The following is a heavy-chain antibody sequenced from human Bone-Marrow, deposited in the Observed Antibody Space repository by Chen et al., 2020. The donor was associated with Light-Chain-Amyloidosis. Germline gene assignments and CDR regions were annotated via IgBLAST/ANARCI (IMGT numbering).Heavy chain of an antibody. V-gene: IGHV3-21*02. CDR3: VREVYDYNYGASYYYYSMDV. D-gene: IGHD5-18*01. Sequence: EVQLVESGGGLVKPGGSPRLSCAASGFTFGRHSMHWVRQAPGKGLEWVSSISTSSSYIHYADSMKGRFTISRDNAKNALFLQMNSLRAEDTAVYYCVREVYDYNYGASYYYYSMDVWGQGTTVTVSS. J-gene: IGHJ6*02. CDR2: ISTSSSYI. CDR1: GFTFGRHS.